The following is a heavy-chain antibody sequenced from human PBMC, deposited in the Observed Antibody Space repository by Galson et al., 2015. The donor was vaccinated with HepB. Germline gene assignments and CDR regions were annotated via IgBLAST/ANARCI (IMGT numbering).Heavy chain of an antibody. D-gene: IGHD2-15*01. CDR3: AKDVDCSGGSCSAGYFDY. V-gene: IGHV3-30*18. J-gene: IGHJ4*02. Sequence: SLRLSCAASGFTVSSYVLHGVRQAPDKGLECGAVISYDGSNKYYADSVKGRFTISRDNSKNTLYLQMNSLRAEDTAVYYCAKDVDCSGGSCSAGYFDYWGQGILVTVSS. CDR2: ISYDGSNK. CDR1: GFTVSSYV.